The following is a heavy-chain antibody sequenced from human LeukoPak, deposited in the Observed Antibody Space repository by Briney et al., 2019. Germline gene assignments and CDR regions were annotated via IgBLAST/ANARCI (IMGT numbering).Heavy chain of an antibody. Sequence: ASVKVSCKASGYNFNTYGISWVRQAPGQGPEWMGWIRAYNGDTKYSQKVQGRLTLARDTSTSTDYMELGSLTSDDMAVYYCARGAVNWNYYDYWGQGTLVTVSS. D-gene: IGHD1-1*01. CDR2: IRAYNGDT. CDR3: ARGAVNWNYYDY. J-gene: IGHJ4*02. CDR1: GYNFNTYG. V-gene: IGHV1-18*03.